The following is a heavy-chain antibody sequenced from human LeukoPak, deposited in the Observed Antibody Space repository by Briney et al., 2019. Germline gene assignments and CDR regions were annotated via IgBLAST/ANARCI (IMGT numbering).Heavy chain of an antibody. CDR2: IYHSGGT. D-gene: IGHD6-19*01. CDR3: ARARYSSGSYYFDY. Sequence: PSETLSLTCAVSGGSISSSNWWSWVRQPPGKGLEWIGEIYHSGGTNYNPSLKSRVTISVDKSKNQFSLKLSSVTAADTAVYYCARARYSSGSYYFDYWGQGTLVTVSS. J-gene: IGHJ4*02. CDR1: GGSISSSNW. V-gene: IGHV4-4*02.